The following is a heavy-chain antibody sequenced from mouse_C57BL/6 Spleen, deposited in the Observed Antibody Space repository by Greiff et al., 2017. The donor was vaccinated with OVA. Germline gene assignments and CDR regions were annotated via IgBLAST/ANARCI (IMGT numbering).Heavy chain of an antibody. D-gene: IGHD1-1*01. CDR2: IDPSDSET. J-gene: IGHJ1*03. Sequence: QVQLKQPGAELVRPGSSVKLSCKASGYTFTSYWMHWVKQRPIQGLEWIGNIDPSDSETHYNQKFKDKATLTVDKSSSTAYMQLSSLTSEDSAVYYCARPGGYGHWYFDVWGTGTTVTVSS. CDR3: ARPGGYGHWYFDV. CDR1: GYTFTSYW. V-gene: IGHV1-52*01.